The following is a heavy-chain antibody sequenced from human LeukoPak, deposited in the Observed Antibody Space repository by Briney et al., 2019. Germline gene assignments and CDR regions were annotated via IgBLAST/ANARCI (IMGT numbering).Heavy chain of an antibody. CDR1: GYTFTSYY. D-gene: IGHD3-3*01. Sequence: ASVKVSCKASGYTFTSYYMHWVRQAPGQGLEWMGIINPSGGSTSYAQKFQGRVTMTRDTSTSTVYMELSSLRSEDTAVCYCARLDFWSGYYPHLDYWGQGTLVTVSS. CDR2: INPSGGST. CDR3: ARLDFWSGYYPHLDY. J-gene: IGHJ4*02. V-gene: IGHV1-46*01.